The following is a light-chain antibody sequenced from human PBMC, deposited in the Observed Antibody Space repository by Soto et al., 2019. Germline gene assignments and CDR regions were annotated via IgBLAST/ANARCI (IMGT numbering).Light chain of an antibody. V-gene: IGKV1-5*03. CDR1: QTISSW. CDR2: KAS. J-gene: IGKJ1*01. Sequence: DIQMTHSPSTLSASVGDRVTITCRASQTISSWLAWYQQKPGKAPKLLIYKASTLESGVPSRFSGSGSGTDFTLNVTSLQPEDFATYYCQQYSYYATFGQGTKVEIK. CDR3: QQYSYYAT.